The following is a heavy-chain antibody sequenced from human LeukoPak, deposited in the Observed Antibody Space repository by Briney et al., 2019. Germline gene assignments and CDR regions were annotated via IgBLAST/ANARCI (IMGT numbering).Heavy chain of an antibody. CDR1: GGSISSYY. D-gene: IGHD6-19*01. CDR2: IYYSGST. Sequence: PSETLSLTCTVSGGSISSYYWSWIRQPPGKGLEWIGYIYYSGSTNYNPSLKSRVTIPVGTSKNQFSLKLSSVTAADTAVYYCARVLRAVALNWFDHWAQGTLVTVSS. J-gene: IGHJ5*02. CDR3: ARVLRAVALNWFDH. V-gene: IGHV4-59*08.